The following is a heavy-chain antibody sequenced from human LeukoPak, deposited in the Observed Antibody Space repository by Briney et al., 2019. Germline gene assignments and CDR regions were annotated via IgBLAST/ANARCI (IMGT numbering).Heavy chain of an antibody. CDR3: ARDAPQWRNAFDF. J-gene: IGHJ3*01. Sequence: ASVKVSCKASGYTFTSTGFSWVRQAPGQGLEWMGWVSSYNGNTNYAQKFQGRVTMTTDTSTNTAYMELRNLRSDDTAVYFCARDAPQWRNAFDFWGQGTMVTVSS. CDR1: GYTFTSTG. V-gene: IGHV1-18*01. CDR2: VSSYNGNT. D-gene: IGHD6-19*01.